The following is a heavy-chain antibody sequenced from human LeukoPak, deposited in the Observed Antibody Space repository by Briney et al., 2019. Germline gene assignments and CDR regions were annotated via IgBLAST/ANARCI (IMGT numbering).Heavy chain of an antibody. V-gene: IGHV4-4*07. D-gene: IGHD3-10*01. CDR3: TKSDGYGLIRI. CDR2: IYPSGTT. Sequence: SETLSLTCTVSGVSMSNYYWSWIRQTAAKGLEWIGRIYPSGTTYYNPSLKGRVTMSIDTSKNQFSLQVISLTAADTAAYYCTKSDGYGLIRICGRGTMVTVSS. J-gene: IGHJ3*02. CDR1: GVSMSNYY.